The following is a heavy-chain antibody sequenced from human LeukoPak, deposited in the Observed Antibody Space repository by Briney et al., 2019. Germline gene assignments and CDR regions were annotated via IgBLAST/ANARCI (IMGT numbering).Heavy chain of an antibody. J-gene: IGHJ4*02. CDR1: GGSISSYY. CDR3: ARTPSRGGFDY. CDR2: IYYSGST. V-gene: IGHV4-59*01. Sequence: SETLSLTCTVSGGSISSYYWSWIRRPPGKGLEWIAYIYYSGSTNYNPSLKSRVTISVDTSKNQFSLKLSSVTAADTAVYYCARTPSRGGFDYWGQGTLVTVSS. D-gene: IGHD3-10*01.